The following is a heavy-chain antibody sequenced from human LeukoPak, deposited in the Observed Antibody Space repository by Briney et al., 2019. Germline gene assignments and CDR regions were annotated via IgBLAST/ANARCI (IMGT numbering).Heavy chain of an antibody. V-gene: IGHV3-15*01. J-gene: IGHJ4*02. CDR3: ARGLCTSTGCYQGPFDF. CDR1: GFIFSSAW. D-gene: IGHD2-2*01. CDR2: IKNKSYGGTT. Sequence: PGGPLRLSCAASGFIFSSAWMTWVRQAPGKGLEWVGHIKNKSYGGTTDYAAPVKGRFIISRDDSKNTLYLQMNRLRTEDTAVYYCARGLCTSTGCYQGPFDFWGQGMLVTVSS.